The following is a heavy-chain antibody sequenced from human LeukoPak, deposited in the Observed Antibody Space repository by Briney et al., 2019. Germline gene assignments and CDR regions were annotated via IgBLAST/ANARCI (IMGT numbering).Heavy chain of an antibody. CDR3: ASGIDY. D-gene: IGHD1-26*01. CDR1: GGSISSGSYY. Sequence: SETLSLTCTVSGGSISSGSYYWSWIRQPAGKGLEWIGRIYTSGSTNYNPSLKSRVTISVDTSKNQFSLKLSSVTAADKAVYYCASGIDYWGQETLVTVSS. V-gene: IGHV4-61*02. CDR2: IYTSGST. J-gene: IGHJ4*02.